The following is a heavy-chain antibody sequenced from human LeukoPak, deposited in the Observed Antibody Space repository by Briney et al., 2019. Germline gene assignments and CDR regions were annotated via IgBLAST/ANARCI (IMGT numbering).Heavy chain of an antibody. J-gene: IGHJ4*02. CDR3: VRQLLRYDSSGGIDY. CDR2: ISSSASTI. D-gene: IGHD3-22*01. V-gene: IGHV3-11*01. CDR1: GFSFSDFY. Sequence: PGGSLRLSCAASGFSFSDFYMSWIRQAPGKGLEWVSYISSSASTIYYADSAKGRFTISRDNAKNSLYLQMNSLRAEDTAVYYCVRQLLRYDSSGGIDYWGQGTLVTVSS.